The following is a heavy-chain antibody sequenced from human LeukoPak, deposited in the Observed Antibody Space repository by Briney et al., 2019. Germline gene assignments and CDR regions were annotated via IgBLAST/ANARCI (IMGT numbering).Heavy chain of an antibody. J-gene: IGHJ5*02. CDR2: IWYDGSNK. V-gene: IGHV3-33*01. CDR1: GFTFSSYG. CDR3: ARARGGFNWFDP. Sequence: GRSLRLSCAASGFTFSSYGMHWVRQAPGKGLEWVAVIWYDGSNKYHADSVKGRFTISKDNSKNKMYLQMNRLRAEDTAVYYCARARGGFNWFDPWGQGALVTVSS. D-gene: IGHD3-10*01.